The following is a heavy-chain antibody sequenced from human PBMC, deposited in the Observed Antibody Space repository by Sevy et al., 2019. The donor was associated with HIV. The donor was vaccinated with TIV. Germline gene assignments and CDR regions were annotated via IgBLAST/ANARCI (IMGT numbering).Heavy chain of an antibody. V-gene: IGHV3-15*01. CDR3: ITDPAYRGYDEEVINYYFYGMDV. D-gene: IGHD5-12*01. Sequence: GGSLRLSCTASGFTFSSAWMSWVRQAPGKGLEWVGRIKSEFDEGAVGYAAPEKGRFSISREDSKTTVYLQMNSLKTDDTAVYYCITDPAYRGYDEEVINYYFYGMDVWGQGTTVTVSS. J-gene: IGHJ6*02. CDR1: GFTFSSAW. CDR2: IKSEFDEGAV.